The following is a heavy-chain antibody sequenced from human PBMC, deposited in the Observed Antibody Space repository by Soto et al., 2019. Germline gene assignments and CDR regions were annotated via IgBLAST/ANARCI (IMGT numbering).Heavy chain of an antibody. Sequence: QVQLVQSGAEVKKPGSSVKVSCKASGGTFSSYAISWVRQAPGQGLEWMGGIIPIFGTANYAQKFQGRVTIIADESTSTAYMELSSLRSEATAVDYCARPGGRGDYYYGMDVWGQGTTVTVSS. D-gene: IGHD1-26*01. J-gene: IGHJ6*02. CDR1: GGTFSSYA. CDR3: ARPGGRGDYYYGMDV. V-gene: IGHV1-69*12. CDR2: IIPIFGTA.